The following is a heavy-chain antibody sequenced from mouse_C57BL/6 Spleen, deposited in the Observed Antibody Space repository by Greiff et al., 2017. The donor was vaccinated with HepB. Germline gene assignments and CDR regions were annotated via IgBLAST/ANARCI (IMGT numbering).Heavy chain of an antibody. V-gene: IGHV1-82*01. J-gene: IGHJ2*01. CDR2: IYPGDGDT. CDR1: GYAFSSSW. Sequence: QVQLKESGPELVKPGASVKISCKASGYAFSSSWMNWVKQRPGKGLEWIGRIYPGDGDTNYNGKFKGKATLTADKSSSTAYMQLSSLTSEDSAVYVCARSSHYDGSSFFDYWGQGTTLTVSS. CDR3: ARSSHYDGSSFFDY. D-gene: IGHD1-1*01.